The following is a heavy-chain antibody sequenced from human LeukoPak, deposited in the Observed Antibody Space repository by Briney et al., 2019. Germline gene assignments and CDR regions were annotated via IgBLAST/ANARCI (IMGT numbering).Heavy chain of an antibody. Sequence: GGSLRLSCAASGFTFSSYAMSWVRQAPGKGLEWVSAISGSGGSTYYADSVKGRFTISRDNSKNTPYLQMNSLRAEDTAVYYCAKGGYSGYDLSDYWGQGTLVTVSS. V-gene: IGHV3-23*01. CDR2: ISGSGGST. CDR3: AKGGYSGYDLSDY. D-gene: IGHD5-12*01. CDR1: GFTFSSYA. J-gene: IGHJ4*02.